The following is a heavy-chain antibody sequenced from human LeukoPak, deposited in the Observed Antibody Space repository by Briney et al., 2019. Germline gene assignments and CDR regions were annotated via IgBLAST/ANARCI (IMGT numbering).Heavy chain of an antibody. CDR3: ARDNSVRDEAWWFNP. CDR1: GGSISSSTYY. V-gene: IGHV4-39*07. CDR2: ISYSGGT. J-gene: IGHJ5*02. Sequence: SETLSLTCSVSGGSISSSTYYWGWIRQPPGKGLEWIGSISYSGGTYYNPSLKSRVTISVDMSNNQFSLKVGSVTAADTAVYYCARDNSVRDEAWWFNPWGQGTLVTVSS. D-gene: IGHD5-24*01.